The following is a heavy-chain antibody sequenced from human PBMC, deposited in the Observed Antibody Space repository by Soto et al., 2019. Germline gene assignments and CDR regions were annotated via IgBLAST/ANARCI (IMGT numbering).Heavy chain of an antibody. CDR2: ISAYNGNT. V-gene: IGHV1-18*01. J-gene: IGHJ4*02. Sequence: ASVKVSCKASGYTFTSYGISWVRQAPGQGLEWMGWISAYNGNTNYAQKLQGRVTMTTDTSTSTAYMELRSLRSDDTAVYYCARDNLLAVIAAAGRVPSVFDFWGQGSLVIVSS. D-gene: IGHD6-13*01. CDR1: GYTFTSYG. CDR3: ARDNLLAVIAAAGRVPSVFDF.